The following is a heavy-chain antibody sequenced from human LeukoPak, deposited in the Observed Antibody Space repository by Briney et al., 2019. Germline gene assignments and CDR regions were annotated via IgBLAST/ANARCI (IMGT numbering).Heavy chain of an antibody. D-gene: IGHD6-19*01. CDR2: IYYSGST. V-gene: IGHV4-39*01. CDR1: GGSISSSSYY. Sequence: PETLSLTCTVSGGSISSSSYYWGWIRQPPGKGLEWIGSIYYSGSTYYNPSLKSRVTISVDTSKNQFSLKLSSVTAADTAVYYCARHDSSGWLFDYWGQGTLVTVSS. J-gene: IGHJ4*02. CDR3: ARHDSSGWLFDY.